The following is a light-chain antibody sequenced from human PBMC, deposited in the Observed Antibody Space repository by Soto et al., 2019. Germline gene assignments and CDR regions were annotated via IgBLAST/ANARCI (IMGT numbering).Light chain of an antibody. CDR1: QSVSNNY. J-gene: IGKJ1*01. V-gene: IGKV3-20*01. Sequence: EIVLTQSPGTLSLSPGERATLSCRASQSVSNNYLTWYQQKPGQAPRLLIYGASSRATGIPDRFSGYGSGTDFTLTISRLEPEDFAVYYCPQYGSSPRTFGQGTKVDIK. CDR3: PQYGSSPRT. CDR2: GAS.